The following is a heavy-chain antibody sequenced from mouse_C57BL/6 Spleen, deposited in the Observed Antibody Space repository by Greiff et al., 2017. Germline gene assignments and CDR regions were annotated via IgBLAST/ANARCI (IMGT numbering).Heavy chain of an antibody. Sequence: QVQLQQSGAELVRPGASVKMSCKASGYTFTSYNMHWVKQTPRQGLEWIGALYPGNGDTSYNQNFKGKATLTVDNSSRTAYKQFSNVTSETSAVYFCARRYYSNYDYAMDYWGQGTSVTVSS. CDR1: GYTFTSYN. CDR2: LYPGNGDT. D-gene: IGHD2-5*01. CDR3: ARRYYSNYDYAMDY. J-gene: IGHJ4*01. V-gene: IGHV1-12*01.